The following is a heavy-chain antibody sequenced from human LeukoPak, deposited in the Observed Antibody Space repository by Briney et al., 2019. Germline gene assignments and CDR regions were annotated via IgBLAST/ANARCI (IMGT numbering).Heavy chain of an antibody. V-gene: IGHV4-61*01. CDR2: IYYSGST. CDR1: GGSISSSSYY. CDR3: ASGYSSSSELDY. Sequence: SETLSLICTVFGGSISSSSYYWSWIRQPPGKGLEWIGYIYYSGSTNYNPSLKSRVTISVDTSKNQFSLKLSSVTAADTAVYYCASGYSSSSELDYWGQGTLVTVSS. D-gene: IGHD6-13*01. J-gene: IGHJ4*02.